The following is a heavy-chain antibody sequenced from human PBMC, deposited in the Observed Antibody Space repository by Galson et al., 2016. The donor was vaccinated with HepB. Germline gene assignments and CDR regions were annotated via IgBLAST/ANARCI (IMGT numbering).Heavy chain of an antibody. CDR1: GGSFSNYS. Sequence: SETLSLTCAVYGGSFSNYSWTWIRQPPGKGLEWIGEIDHYGRTNYNPSLKSRVTISLNASENQFSLQLNSVTAADTAVYYCARPWGQQLVDHWGQGTLVTVSS. CDR2: IDHYGRT. D-gene: IGHD6-13*01. J-gene: IGHJ4*02. CDR3: ARPWGQQLVDH. V-gene: IGHV4-34*01.